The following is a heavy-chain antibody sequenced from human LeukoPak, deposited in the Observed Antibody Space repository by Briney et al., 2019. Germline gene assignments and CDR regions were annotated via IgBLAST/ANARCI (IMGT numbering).Heavy chain of an antibody. V-gene: IGHV3-33*01. Sequence: GRSLRLSCEATGFIFSSQDIQWVRQAPGKGLEWVAGIWHDGSKKYYGDSVKGRFTLSRDNSKNTVHLQMNSLRAEDTAVYYSARGPPQGAFDIWGQGTRVTVSS. CDR1: GFIFSSQD. CDR2: IWHDGSKK. CDR3: ARGPPQGAFDI. J-gene: IGHJ3*02.